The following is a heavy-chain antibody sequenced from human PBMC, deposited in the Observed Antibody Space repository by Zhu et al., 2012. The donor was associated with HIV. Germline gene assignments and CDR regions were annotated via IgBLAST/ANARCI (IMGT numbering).Heavy chain of an antibody. CDR3: ARDRDYDILSGAFDS. J-gene: IGHJ5*01. Sequence: QVQLQESGPRLVRPSETLSLTRTVSGGSISSHFWTWIRQPPGKGLEWIGNVYFSGSTKYNPSLESRVTISIDMSKNHFSLELTSVTAADTAVYYCARDRDYDILSGAFDSWAREPWSPSPQ. CDR1: GGSISSHF. CDR2: VYFSGST. D-gene: IGHD3-9*01. V-gene: IGHV4-59*11.